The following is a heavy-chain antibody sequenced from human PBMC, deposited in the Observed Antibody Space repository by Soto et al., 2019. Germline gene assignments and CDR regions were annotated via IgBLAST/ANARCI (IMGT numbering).Heavy chain of an antibody. V-gene: IGHV1-46*01. D-gene: IGHD6-13*01. CDR1: GYTFTSYY. J-gene: IGHJ4*02. CDR2: INPSGGST. CDR3: ATHSSSWIYYFDY. Sequence: QVQLVQSGAEVKKPGASVKVSCKASGYTFTSYYMHWVRQAPGQGLEWMGIINPSGGSTSYAQKFPGRVTMSRDTSTSTVYMELSSLRSEDTAVYYCATHSSSWIYYFDYWGQGTLVTVSS.